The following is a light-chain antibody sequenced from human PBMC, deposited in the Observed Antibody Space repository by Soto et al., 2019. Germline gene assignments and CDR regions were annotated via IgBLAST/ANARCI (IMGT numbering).Light chain of an antibody. J-gene: IGKJ4*01. CDR3: QQLNSYPIAT. CDR1: QDISNF. Sequence: DIQLTHSPSFLSASVGDRATITCRASQDISNFLAWYQQKPGKAPKLLIYAASTLQSGVPSRFSGSGSGREFTLTISSLQPEDFATYHCQQLNSYPIATFGGGTKVDIK. V-gene: IGKV1-9*01. CDR2: AAS.